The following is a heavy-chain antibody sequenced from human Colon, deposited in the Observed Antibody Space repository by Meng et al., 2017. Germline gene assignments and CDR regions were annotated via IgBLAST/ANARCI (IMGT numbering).Heavy chain of an antibody. J-gene: IGHJ4*01. CDR2: ITGDSTYI. V-gene: IGHV3-21*01. CDR1: GFTFSCFS. Sequence: GQRVESGGGLVKPWESLRLACAVSGFTFSCFSLSWVRQAPGKGLEWVSSITGDSTYIYYADSVKGRFTVSRDNAKNSLYLQMNSLRADDTAVYYCTRGWMPEWGQGTLVTVSS. D-gene: IGHD2-2*01. CDR3: TRGWMPE.